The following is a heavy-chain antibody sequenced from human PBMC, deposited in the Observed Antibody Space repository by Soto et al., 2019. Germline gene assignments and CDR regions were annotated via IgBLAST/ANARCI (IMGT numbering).Heavy chain of an antibody. D-gene: IGHD2-21*01. CDR2: IYYSGTT. CDR1: GASISSGGYY. CDR3: AASCVGCGGFNYYGMDV. V-gene: IGHV4-31*03. Sequence: QVQLQESGPGLVKPSQTLSLTCSVSGASISSGGYYWNWIRQHPGHGLAWIGYIYYSGTTYYNPSLKSRVTISVDTSKNQFSLKLSSVTAADTAVYYCAASCVGCGGFNYYGMDVWGQGTTVTVSS. J-gene: IGHJ6*02.